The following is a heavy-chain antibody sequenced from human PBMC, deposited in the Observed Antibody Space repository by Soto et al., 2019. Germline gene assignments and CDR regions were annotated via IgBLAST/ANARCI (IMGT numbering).Heavy chain of an antibody. D-gene: IGHD6-13*01. CDR1: GGTFSSYA. J-gene: IGHJ3*02. CDR3: ARDRLYSSSWYTQAGAFDI. Sequence: SVKVSCKASGGTFSSYAISWVRQAPGQGLEWMGGIIPIFGTANYAQKFKGRVTITADESTSTAYMELSSLRSEDTAVYYCARDRLYSSSWYTQAGAFDIWGQGTMVTVSS. V-gene: IGHV1-69*13. CDR2: IIPIFGTA.